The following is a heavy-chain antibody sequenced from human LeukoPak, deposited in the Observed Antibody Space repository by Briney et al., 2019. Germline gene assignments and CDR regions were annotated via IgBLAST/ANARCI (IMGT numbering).Heavy chain of an antibody. CDR3: ARRVVSGSDAFDI. Sequence: GGSLRLSCAASGFTFSSYSMNWVRQAPGKGLEWVSSISSSSSCIYYADSVKGRFTISRDNAKNSLYLQMSSLRAEDTAVYYCARRVVSGSDAFDIWGQGTMVTVSS. D-gene: IGHD2-15*01. CDR1: GFTFSSYS. J-gene: IGHJ3*02. CDR2: ISSSSSCI. V-gene: IGHV3-21*01.